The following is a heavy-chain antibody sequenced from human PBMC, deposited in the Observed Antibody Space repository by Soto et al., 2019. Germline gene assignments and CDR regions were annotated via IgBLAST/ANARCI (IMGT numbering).Heavy chain of an antibody. V-gene: IGHV3-21*01. CDR3: ARDRRSRAPSPSYCYYPMDV. Sequence: SVKGRFTISRDNAKNSLYLQMNSLRVEDTAMYYCARDRRSRAPSPSYCYYPMDVWGQGTTVTISS. D-gene: IGHD6-13*01. J-gene: IGHJ6*02.